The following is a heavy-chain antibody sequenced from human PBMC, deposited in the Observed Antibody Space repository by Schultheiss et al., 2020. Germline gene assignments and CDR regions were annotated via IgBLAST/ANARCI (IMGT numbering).Heavy chain of an antibody. D-gene: IGHD5-12*01. J-gene: IGHJ5*02. V-gene: IGHV4-34*01. CDR1: GGSFSAYY. Sequence: SQTLSLTCAVYGGSFSAYYWSWIRQPPGKGLEWIGEINHSGSTNYNPSLKSRVTISVDTSKNQFSLKLSSVTAADTAVYYCARDSGYDYSNWFDPWGQGTLVTVSS. CDR2: INHSGST. CDR3: ARDSGYDYSNWFDP.